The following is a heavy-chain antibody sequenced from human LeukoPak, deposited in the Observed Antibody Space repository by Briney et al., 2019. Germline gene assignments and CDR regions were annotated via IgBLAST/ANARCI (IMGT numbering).Heavy chain of an antibody. V-gene: IGHV3-21*01. CDR2: ISSSSSYI. CDR1: GFTFSSYS. D-gene: IGHD3-10*01. J-gene: IGHJ4*02. CDR3: AKGPYYYGPETYQYFDY. Sequence: GGSLRLSCAASGFTFSSYSMNWVRQAPGKGLEWVSSISSSSSYIYYADSVKGRFTISRDNAKNSLYLQMNSLRAEDTAVYYCAKGPYYYGPETYQYFDYWGQGTLVTVSS.